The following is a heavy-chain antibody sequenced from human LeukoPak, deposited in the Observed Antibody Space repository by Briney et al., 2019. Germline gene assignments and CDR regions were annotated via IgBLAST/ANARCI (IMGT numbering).Heavy chain of an antibody. CDR3: AKPDSSRWYEGYYFDY. J-gene: IGHJ4*02. V-gene: IGHV3-30-3*02. Sequence: GRSLTLSCAASGFSFSEYSLHWVRQAPGKGLQWVALISYDGTEKYYADSVKGRFTISRDNSKNTVYLQMNSLRAEDTAVYYCAKPDSSRWYEGYYFDYWGQGTLVTVSS. CDR2: ISYDGTEK. D-gene: IGHD6-13*01. CDR1: GFSFSEYS.